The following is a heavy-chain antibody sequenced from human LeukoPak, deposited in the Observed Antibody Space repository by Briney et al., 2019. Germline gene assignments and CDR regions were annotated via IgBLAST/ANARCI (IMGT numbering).Heavy chain of an antibody. CDR2: IYYSGST. J-gene: IGHJ4*02. CDR3: ARHVIYYLDY. Sequence: SETLSLTCTVSGGSISSYYWSWIRQPPGKGLEWIGYIYYSGSTNYNPSLKSRVTISVHTSKNQFSLKLSSVTAADTAVYYCARHVIYYLDYWGQGTLVTVSS. V-gene: IGHV4-59*08. CDR1: GGSISSYY. D-gene: IGHD2/OR15-2a*01.